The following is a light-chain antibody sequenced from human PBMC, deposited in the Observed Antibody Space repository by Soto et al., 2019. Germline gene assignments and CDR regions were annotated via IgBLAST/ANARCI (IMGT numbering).Light chain of an antibody. CDR1: QSVSNN. CDR3: QQYNNWPPIT. V-gene: IGKV3-15*01. CDR2: YAS. J-gene: IGKJ5*01. Sequence: EIVMTQSPATLSVSPGERATLSCRASQSVSNNLAWYQQKPGQAPRLLIYYASTRATGVPARFSGSGSGTEFTHTISSVLSEDFALYYCQQYNNWPPITFGQGTRLEIK.